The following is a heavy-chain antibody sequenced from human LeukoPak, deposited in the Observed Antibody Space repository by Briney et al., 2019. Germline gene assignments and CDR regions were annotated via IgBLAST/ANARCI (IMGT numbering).Heavy chain of an antibody. V-gene: IGHV3-21*04. J-gene: IGHJ6*03. D-gene: IGHD3-3*01. CDR2: ISSSSYFI. CDR1: GFTFSTYT. Sequence: GGSLRLSCAASGFTFSTYTMNWVRQAPGKGLEWVSSISSSSYFIYYADSVRGRFTISRDNAKNSLYLQMNSLRAEDTAVYYCAKDGGNFWSGYYTLYYYYYYMDVWGKGTTVTVSS. CDR3: AKDGGNFWSGYYTLYYYYYYMDV.